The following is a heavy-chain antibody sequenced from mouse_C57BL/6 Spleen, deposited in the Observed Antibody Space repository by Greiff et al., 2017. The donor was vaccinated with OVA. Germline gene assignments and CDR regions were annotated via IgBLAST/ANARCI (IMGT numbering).Heavy chain of an antibody. CDR1: GYTFTSYW. D-gene: IGHD2-2*01. CDR2: IDPSDSYT. Sequence: QVHVKQSGAELVKPGASVKLSCKASGYTFTSYWMQWVKQRPGQGLEWIGEIDPSDSYTNYNQKFKGKATLTVDTSSSTAYMQLSSLTSEDSAVYYCARFPPYGSYAMDYWGQGTSVTVSS. V-gene: IGHV1-50*01. CDR3: ARFPPYGSYAMDY. J-gene: IGHJ4*01.